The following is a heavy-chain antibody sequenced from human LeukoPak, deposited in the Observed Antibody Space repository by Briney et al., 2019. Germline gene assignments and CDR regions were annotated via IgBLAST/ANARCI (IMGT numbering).Heavy chain of an antibody. J-gene: IGHJ5*02. D-gene: IGHD3-22*01. CDR1: GGSISSGDYY. Sequence: SQTLSLTCTVSGGSISSGDYYWSWIPQPPGKGLEWIAYMYYSGSTYYNPSLKSRVTMSADTSKNQLSLKLSSVTAADTAVYYCARPYYYDSRIDPWGQGILVTVSS. CDR2: MYYSGST. CDR3: ARPYYYDSRIDP. V-gene: IGHV4-30-4*01.